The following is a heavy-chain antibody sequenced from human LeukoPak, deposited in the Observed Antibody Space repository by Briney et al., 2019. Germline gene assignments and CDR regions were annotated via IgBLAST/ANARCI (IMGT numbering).Heavy chain of an antibody. CDR2: IYSSGNT. D-gene: IGHD3-3*01. V-gene: IGHV4-39*01. Sequence: SETLSLTCTVSGGSITSNNYYWGWIRQPPGKGLEWIGNIYSSGNTYYNPSLKSRVTIPVYTSKNQVSLKPSSLTDADTAVFYCARLWSGLRPPDYWGQGTLVTVSS. CDR3: ARLWSGLRPPDY. J-gene: IGHJ4*02. CDR1: GGSITSNNYY.